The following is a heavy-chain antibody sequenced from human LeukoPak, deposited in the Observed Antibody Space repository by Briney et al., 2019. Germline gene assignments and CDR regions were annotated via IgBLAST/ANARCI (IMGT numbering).Heavy chain of an antibody. D-gene: IGHD2-2*01. CDR3: AREGYELEYCSSTSCYGMDV. CDR1: GGSISSGGYY. CDR2: IYYSGST. Sequence: SETLSLTCTVSGGSISSGGYYWSWISQHPGKGLEWIGYIYYSGSTYYNPSLKSRVTISVDTSKNQFSLKLSSVTAADTAVYYCAREGYELEYCSSTSCYGMDVWGKGTTVTVSS. J-gene: IGHJ6*04. V-gene: IGHV4-31*03.